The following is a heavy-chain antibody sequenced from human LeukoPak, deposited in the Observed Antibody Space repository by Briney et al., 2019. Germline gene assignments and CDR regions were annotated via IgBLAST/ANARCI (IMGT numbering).Heavy chain of an antibody. CDR1: GGSISSYY. V-gene: IGHV4-59*08. D-gene: IGHD1-1*01. J-gene: IGHJ3*02. CDR3: ALLKRDAFDI. Sequence: SETLSLTCTVSGGSISSYYWSWIRQPPGKGPEWIGYIYYSGSTNYNPSLKSRVTISVDTSKNQFSLKLSSVTAADTAVYYCALLKRDAFDIWGQGTMVTVSS. CDR2: IYYSGST.